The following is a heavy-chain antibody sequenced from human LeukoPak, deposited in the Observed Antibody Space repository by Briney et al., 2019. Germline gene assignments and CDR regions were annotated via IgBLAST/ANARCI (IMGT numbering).Heavy chain of an antibody. CDR2: ISAYNGNT. CDR1: GYTFTGYY. D-gene: IGHD2-2*01. J-gene: IGHJ5*02. Sequence: ASVKVSCKASGYTFTGYYMHWVRQAPGQGLEWMGWISAYNGNTNYAQKLQGRVTMTTDTSTSTAYMELRSLRSDDTAVYYCARIHCSSTSCYGWFDPWGQGTLVTVSS. CDR3: ARIHCSSTSCYGWFDP. V-gene: IGHV1-18*04.